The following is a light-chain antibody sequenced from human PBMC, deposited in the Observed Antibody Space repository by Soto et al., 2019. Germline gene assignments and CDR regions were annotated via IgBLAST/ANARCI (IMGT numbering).Light chain of an antibody. CDR3: TSYSSSDIFYV. V-gene: IGLV2-14*01. CDR1: SSDVGGYNS. Sequence: QSVLTQPASVSGSPGQSITISCTGTSSDVGGYNSVSWYQQHPGKAPKLMIYEVSHRPSGVSNRFSGSKSANTASLTISGLQAEDEADYYCTSYSSSDIFYVFGTGTKVTVL. J-gene: IGLJ1*01. CDR2: EVS.